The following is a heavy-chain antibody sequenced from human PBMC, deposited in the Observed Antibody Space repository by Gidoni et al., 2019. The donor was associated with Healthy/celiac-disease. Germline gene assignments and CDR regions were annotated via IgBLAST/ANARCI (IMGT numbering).Heavy chain of an antibody. V-gene: IGHV4-39*01. J-gene: IGHJ5*02. Sequence: QLQLQESGPGLVKPSETLSLTCTVSGCSISSSSYYWGWIRQPPGKGLEWIGSIYYSGSTYYNPSLKSRVTISVDTSKNQFSLKLSSVTAADTAVYYCARGSLYIRFDPWGQGTLVTVSS. D-gene: IGHD3-10*01. CDR3: ARGSLYIRFDP. CDR1: GCSISSSSYY. CDR2: IYYSGST.